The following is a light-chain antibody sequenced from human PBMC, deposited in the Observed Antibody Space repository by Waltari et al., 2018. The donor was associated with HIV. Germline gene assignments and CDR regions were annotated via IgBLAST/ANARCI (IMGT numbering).Light chain of an antibody. CDR1: QSVFYSSNNKNF. CDR3: KQYYTPPYT. Sequence: DILMTQSPDSLSVSLGARATINCRSIQSVFYSSNNKNFLAWYQHKSGQPPRLLLYWASTRESGVPDRFSGSGSGTDFTLNISSLQTEDVAVYYCKQYYTPPYTFGQGTKVEIK. CDR2: WAS. V-gene: IGKV4-1*01. J-gene: IGKJ2*01.